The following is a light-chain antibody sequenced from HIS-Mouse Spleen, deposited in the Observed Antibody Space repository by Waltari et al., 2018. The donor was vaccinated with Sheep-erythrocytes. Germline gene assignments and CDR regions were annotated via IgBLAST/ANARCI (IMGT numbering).Light chain of an antibody. Sequence: QSALTQPRSVSGSPGQSVPISCPGTSSDVRVYNYVSWYHPHPGKAPKPMIYDVSKRPSGVPDRFSGSKSGNTASLTISGLQAEDEADYYCCSYAGSYNYVFGTGTKVTVL. CDR2: DVS. J-gene: IGLJ1*01. CDR1: SSDVRVYNY. CDR3: CSYAGSYNYV. V-gene: IGLV2-11*01.